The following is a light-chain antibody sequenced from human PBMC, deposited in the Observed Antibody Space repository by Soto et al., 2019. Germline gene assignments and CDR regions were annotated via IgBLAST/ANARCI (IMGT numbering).Light chain of an antibody. Sequence: QSVLTQPPSVSGAPGQRVTISCTGSSSNIGAGYNVHWYQQLPGTAPKLLIYGNSNRPSGVPDRFSGSKSGTSASLAITGLQGGDEADYYCPPYARSLGGWVFGGGPKLPFL. J-gene: IGLJ3*02. CDR3: PPYARSLGGWV. CDR2: GNS. CDR1: SSNIGAGYN. V-gene: IGLV1-40*01.